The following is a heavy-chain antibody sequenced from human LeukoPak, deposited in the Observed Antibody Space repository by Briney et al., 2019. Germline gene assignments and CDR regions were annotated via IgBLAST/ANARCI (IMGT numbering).Heavy chain of an antibody. V-gene: IGHV4-59*08. CDR3: ARLSDKNYYDSSGYWD. D-gene: IGHD3-22*01. CDR1: GGSISSYY. CDR2: IYYNGST. Sequence: SGTLSLTCTVSGGSISSYYWSWIRQPPGKGLEWIGYIYYNGSTNYNPTLKSRVTISVDTSKNQFSLKLSSVTAADTAVYYCARLSDKNYYDSSGYWDWGQGTLVTVSS. J-gene: IGHJ4*02.